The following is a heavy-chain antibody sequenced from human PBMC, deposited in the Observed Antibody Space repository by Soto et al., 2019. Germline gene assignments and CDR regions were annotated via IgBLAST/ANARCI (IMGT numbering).Heavy chain of an antibody. V-gene: IGHV4-61*01. CDR2: IYYSGST. CDR1: GGSVSSGSYY. D-gene: IGHD1-26*01. CDR3: ALAPNEWELPKGLLY. Sequence: QVQLQESGPGLVKPSETLSLTCTVSGGSVSSGSYYWSWIRQPPGKGLEWIGYIYYSGSTNYNPSLKSRVTLSVDTSKNQFSLKLSSVTAADTAVYYCALAPNEWELPKGLLYWGQGTLVTVSS. J-gene: IGHJ4*02.